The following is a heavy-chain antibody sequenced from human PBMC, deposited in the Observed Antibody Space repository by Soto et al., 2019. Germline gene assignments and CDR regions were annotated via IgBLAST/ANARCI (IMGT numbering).Heavy chain of an antibody. Sequence: ASVNVACKASGYTFTSYGISWVRQAPGQGLEWMGWISAYNGNTNYAQKLQGRVTMTTDTSTSTAYMELRSLRSDDTAVYYCARYLQIFPNLFDSCGQGSLVIVSS. CDR1: GYTFTSYG. D-gene: IGHD3-3*01. CDR2: ISAYNGNT. V-gene: IGHV1-18*01. CDR3: ARYLQIFPNLFDS. J-gene: IGHJ5*01.